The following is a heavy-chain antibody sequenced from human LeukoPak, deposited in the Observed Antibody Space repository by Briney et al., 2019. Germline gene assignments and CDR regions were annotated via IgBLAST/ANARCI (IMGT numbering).Heavy chain of an antibody. D-gene: IGHD4-11*01. V-gene: IGHV1-8*03. Sequence: ASVKVSCKASGYTFTSYTINWVRQAPGQGLEWMGWMNPNSGNTDYAQKFQGRVTITRNTSISTAYMELSSLRSEDTAVYYCARNTATITTPFDYWGQGTLVTVSS. CDR2: MNPNSGNT. CDR3: ARNTATITTPFDY. J-gene: IGHJ4*02. CDR1: GYTFTSYT.